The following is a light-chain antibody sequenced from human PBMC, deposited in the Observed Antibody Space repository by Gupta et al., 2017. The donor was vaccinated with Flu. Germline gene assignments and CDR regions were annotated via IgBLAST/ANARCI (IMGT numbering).Light chain of an antibody. CDR3: QVWDSTSDHPVV. J-gene: IGLJ2*01. V-gene: IGLV3-21*02. CDR2: DDS. Sequence: QTARIPSGGNNIGSKIVHWYQQKPGQARAVVVDDDSDRPSGIPEQFSGSKSGNTDTLTISRVEAGDEADYVGQVWDSTSDHPVVFGGGTKLTGL. CDR1: NIGSKI.